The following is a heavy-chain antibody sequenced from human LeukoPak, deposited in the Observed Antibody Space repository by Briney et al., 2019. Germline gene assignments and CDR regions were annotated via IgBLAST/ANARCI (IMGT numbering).Heavy chain of an antibody. CDR1: GFTFSSYA. J-gene: IGHJ4*02. Sequence: PGGSLRLSCAASGFTFSSYAMSWVRQAPGKGLEWVSAISGSGGSTYYADSVKGRFTISRDNSKNTLYLRMNSLRAEDTAVYYCAKHRYDSSGYYARTLFDYWGQGTLVTVSS. CDR2: ISGSGGST. V-gene: IGHV3-23*01. D-gene: IGHD3-22*01. CDR3: AKHRYDSSGYYARTLFDY.